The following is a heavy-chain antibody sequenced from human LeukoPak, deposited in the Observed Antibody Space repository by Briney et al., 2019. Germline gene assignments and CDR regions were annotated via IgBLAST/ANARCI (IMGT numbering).Heavy chain of an antibody. CDR2: TNSDGSIT. Sequence: QPGGSLRLSCAASEFTFSNYWMHWVRQAPGKGLVCVSRTNSDGSITSYADSVKGRFTISRDNAKNTLYLQMNSLRAEDTAVYYCARERAAADDSLDYWGQGTLVTVSS. CDR3: ARERAAADDSLDY. CDR1: EFTFSNYW. J-gene: IGHJ4*02. V-gene: IGHV3-74*01. D-gene: IGHD6-13*01.